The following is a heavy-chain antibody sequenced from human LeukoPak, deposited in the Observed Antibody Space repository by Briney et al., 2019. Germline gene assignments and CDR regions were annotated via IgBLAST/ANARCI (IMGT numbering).Heavy chain of an antibody. CDR2: ISPAGGTT. Sequence: PGGSLRLSCAASGLPFGSEAMSWVRQAPGRGLEWVSSISPAGGTTYYADSVRGRFTISRDNSKNTLYVQMNSLRAEDTAIYYCAKSRSGSSNWALRIFDNWGQGTMVSVSS. CDR3: AKSRSGSSNWALRIFDN. J-gene: IGHJ4*02. CDR1: GLPFGSEA. D-gene: IGHD3-10*01. V-gene: IGHV3-23*01.